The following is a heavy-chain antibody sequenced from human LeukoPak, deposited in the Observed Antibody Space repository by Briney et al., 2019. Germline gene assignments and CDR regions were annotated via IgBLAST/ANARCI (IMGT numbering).Heavy chain of an antibody. CDR1: GGSISSYY. CDR2: IYYSGST. Sequence: PSETLSLTCIVSGGSISSYYWSWIRQPPGKGLEWIGYIYYSGSTNYNPSLKSRVTISVDTSKNQFSLKLSSVTAADTAVYYCARIYREITIFGVDSNWFDPWGQGTLVTVSS. V-gene: IGHV4-59*01. D-gene: IGHD3-3*01. J-gene: IGHJ5*02. CDR3: ARIYREITIFGVDSNWFDP.